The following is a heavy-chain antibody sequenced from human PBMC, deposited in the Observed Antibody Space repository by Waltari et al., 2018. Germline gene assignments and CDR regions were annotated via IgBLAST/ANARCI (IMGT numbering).Heavy chain of an antibody. CDR3: ATYIGASVGTAAFDV. J-gene: IGHJ3*01. CDR2: ISYNGPT. D-gene: IGHD5-12*01. Sequence: QLQLQESGPGLVKPSETLSLTCSVSGGSITSNRHYWGWIRQPPGQGLEWIGTISYNGPTYSSLSRKSRVTISRDTSKNQLSLKLGSVTAADTGVYYCATYIGASVGTAAFDVWGQGTMVTVSS. V-gene: IGHV4-39*01. CDR1: GGSITSNRHY.